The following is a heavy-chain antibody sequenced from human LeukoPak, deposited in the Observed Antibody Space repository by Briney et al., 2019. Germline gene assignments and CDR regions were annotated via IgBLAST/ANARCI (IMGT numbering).Heavy chain of an antibody. Sequence: SETLSLTCTVSGGSISSHYWSWIRQPPGKGLEWIGYIYYSGSTNYNPSLKSRVTISVDTSKNQFSLKLSSVTAADTAVYYCAGYEYDFWSGYYTGANVAFDIWGQGTMVTVSS. CDR3: AGYEYDFWSGYYTGANVAFDI. CDR1: GGSISSHY. V-gene: IGHV4-59*11. J-gene: IGHJ3*02. D-gene: IGHD3-3*01. CDR2: IYYSGST.